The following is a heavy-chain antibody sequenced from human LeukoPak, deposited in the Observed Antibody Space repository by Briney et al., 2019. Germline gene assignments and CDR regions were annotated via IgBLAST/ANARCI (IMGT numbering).Heavy chain of an antibody. D-gene: IGHD3-22*01. CDR3: AREGCYDSSGYHFDH. J-gene: IGHJ4*02. CDR2: INPNSGGT. CDR1: GYTFTGYY. V-gene: IGHV1-2*02. Sequence: ASVKVSCKASGYTFTGYYMHWVRQAPGQGLEWMGWINPNSGGTNYAQKFQGRVTMTRDTSISTAYMELSRLRSDDTAVYYCAREGCYDSSGYHFDHWGQGTRLTVSS.